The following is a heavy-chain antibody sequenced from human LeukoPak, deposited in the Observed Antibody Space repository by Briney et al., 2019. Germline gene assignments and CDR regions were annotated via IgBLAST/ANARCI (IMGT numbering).Heavy chain of an antibody. CDR3: VPEPYGSGTDC. Sequence: PGGSLRLSCAASGFTFSSYAMSWVRQAPGKGLEWVSTISGSGGSTYYADSVKGRFTISRDNSKNTLYLQMNSLRADDTAVYYCVPEPYGSGTDCWGQGTLVTVSS. D-gene: IGHD3-10*01. CDR1: GFTFSSYA. J-gene: IGHJ4*02. CDR2: ISGSGGST. V-gene: IGHV3-23*01.